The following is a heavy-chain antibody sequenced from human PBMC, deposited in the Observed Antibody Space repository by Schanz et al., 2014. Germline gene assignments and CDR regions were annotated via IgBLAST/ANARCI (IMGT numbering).Heavy chain of an antibody. D-gene: IGHD3-10*01. Sequence: QVQLVQSGAELRKPGTSVKVSCKTSGYTFSNDDINWVRQAPGQGLEWMGIINPIGGSTTYAQKFRGAVTLTTDTSTDTAYLELTSLRSEDTAVYYCARGSPENMIRGELDYWGQGTLVTVSS. CDR2: INPIGGST. CDR3: ARGSPENMIRGELDY. J-gene: IGHJ4*02. CDR1: GYTFSNDD. V-gene: IGHV1-46*03.